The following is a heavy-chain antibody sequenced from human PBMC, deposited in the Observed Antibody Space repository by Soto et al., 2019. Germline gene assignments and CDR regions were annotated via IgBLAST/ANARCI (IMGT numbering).Heavy chain of an antibody. Sequence: EVQLLESGGGLVQPGGSLRLSCAASGFTFSSYAMRWVRQAPVKGLEWVSAISGSGGSTYYADSVKGRFTISRDNSENTLYLQMNSLRAEDTAVYYCARRGSGSYYDYWGQGTLVTVSS. CDR2: ISGSGGST. J-gene: IGHJ4*02. CDR1: GFTFSSYA. CDR3: ARRGSGSYYDY. D-gene: IGHD1-26*01. V-gene: IGHV3-23*01.